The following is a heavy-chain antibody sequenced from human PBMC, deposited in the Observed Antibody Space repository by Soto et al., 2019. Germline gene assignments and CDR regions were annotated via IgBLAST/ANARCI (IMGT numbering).Heavy chain of an antibody. J-gene: IGHJ4*02. CDR3: ARGRIVVVPAAMTGPYFDY. V-gene: IGHV3-21*01. Sequence: AAGKLSITRCSTNYDRQAPGKGLEWVSSISSSSSYIYYADSVKGRFTISRDNAKNSLYLQMNSLRAEDTAVYYCARGRIVVVPAAMTGPYFDYWGQGTLVTVS. D-gene: IGHD2-2*01. CDR1: KLSITRCS. CDR2: ISSSSSYI.